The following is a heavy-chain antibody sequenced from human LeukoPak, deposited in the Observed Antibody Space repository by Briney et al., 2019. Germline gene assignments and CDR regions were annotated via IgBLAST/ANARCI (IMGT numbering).Heavy chain of an antibody. J-gene: IGHJ4*02. CDR1: GGSISSSSYY. V-gene: IGHV4-39*07. CDR3: ARGASSRFEH. D-gene: IGHD6-13*01. Sequence: SETLSLTCTVSGGSISSSSYYWGWIRQPPGKGLEWIGRIYYSGSTYYNPSLKSRFTISEDTSKNRFSLKLSSVTAADTAVYYCARGASSRFEHWGQGTLVTVSS. CDR2: IYYSGST.